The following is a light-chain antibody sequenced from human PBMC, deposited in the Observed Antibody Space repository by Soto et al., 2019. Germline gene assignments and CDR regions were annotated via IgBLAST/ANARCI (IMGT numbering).Light chain of an antibody. CDR3: CSYAGDSNWV. CDR2: EGT. V-gene: IGLV2-23*01. Sequence: QSALAQPASVSGSPGQSITISCTGSSSDVGSYKFVSWFQQNPGKAPKLIIYEGTKRPSGVSDRFSGSKSGYTASLTISGLQAEDEADYYCCSYAGDSNWVFGGGTKLTVL. J-gene: IGLJ3*02. CDR1: SSDVGSYKF.